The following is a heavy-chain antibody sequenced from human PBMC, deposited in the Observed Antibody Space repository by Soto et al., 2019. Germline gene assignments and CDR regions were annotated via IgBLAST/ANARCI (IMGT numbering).Heavy chain of an antibody. J-gene: IGHJ4*02. D-gene: IGHD2-8*01. V-gene: IGHV4-59*01. CDR2: TYYSGNT. CDR3: ARFPTNGNNQY. Sequence: SETLSLTCTVSGGSISNYYWSWIRQPPGKGLGWIGYTYYSGNTIYNPSLNSRATISVDTSKNQFSLTLTSVTAADTAVYYCARFPTNGNNQYWGQGTLVTVSS. CDR1: GGSISNYY.